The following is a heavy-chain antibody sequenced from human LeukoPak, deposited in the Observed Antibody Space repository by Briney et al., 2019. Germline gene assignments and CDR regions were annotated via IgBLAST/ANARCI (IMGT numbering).Heavy chain of an antibody. V-gene: IGHV1-24*01. CDR2: FDPEDGET. CDR3: ATDPPNDLNWFDP. D-gene: IGHD2-8*01. Sequence: ASVKVSCKASGYTFTSYGITWVRQAPGKGLEWMGGFDPEDGETIYAQKFQGRVTMTEDTSTDTAYMELSSLRSEDTAVYYCATDPPNDLNWFDPWGQGTLVTVSS. J-gene: IGHJ5*02. CDR1: GYTFTSYG.